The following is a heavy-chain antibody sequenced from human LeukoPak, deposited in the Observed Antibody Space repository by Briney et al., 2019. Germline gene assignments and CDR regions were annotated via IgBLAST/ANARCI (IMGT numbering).Heavy chain of an antibody. J-gene: IGHJ4*02. D-gene: IGHD6-13*01. V-gene: IGHV3-23*01. Sequence: GGTLRLSCAASGFTFSSYGMSWVRQAPGKGLEWVSAISGSGGSTYYADSVKGRFTISRDNSKNTLYLQMNSLRAEDTAVYYCAKDKKIWYSSSWLEFDYWGQGTLVTVSS. CDR2: ISGSGGST. CDR1: GFTFSSYG. CDR3: AKDKKIWYSSSWLEFDY.